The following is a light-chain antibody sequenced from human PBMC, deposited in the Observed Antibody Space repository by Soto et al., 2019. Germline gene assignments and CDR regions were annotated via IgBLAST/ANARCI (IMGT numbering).Light chain of an antibody. CDR2: DVS. J-gene: IGKJ4*01. CDR3: QQGMSWPLT. Sequence: EIVLTQSPATLSLSPGERATLSCRASQNIGRYLAWYQQTPGQVPRLLIYDVSDRATGIPARFSGSGSGPDFTLTISSREAEDFAVYYCQQGMSWPLTFGGGTKVESK. V-gene: IGKV3-11*01. CDR1: QNIGRY.